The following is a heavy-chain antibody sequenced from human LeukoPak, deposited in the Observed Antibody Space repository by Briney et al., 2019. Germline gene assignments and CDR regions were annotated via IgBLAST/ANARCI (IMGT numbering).Heavy chain of an antibody. J-gene: IGHJ4*02. CDR2: IKEDGSEK. CDR1: GFTFSNYW. D-gene: IGHD4-17*01. CDR3: ARDLGNGDYVYDY. Sequence: GALRLSCAASGFTFSNYWMTWVRQAPGKGLEWVANIKEDGSEKYYVDSVKGRFTISRDNAKKSLYLQMNSLGAEDTAVYYCARDLGNGDYVYDYWGQGTLVTVSS. V-gene: IGHV3-7*01.